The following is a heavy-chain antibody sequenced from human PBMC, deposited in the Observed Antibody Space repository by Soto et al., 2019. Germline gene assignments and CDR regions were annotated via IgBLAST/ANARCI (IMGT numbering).Heavy chain of an antibody. CDR1: GFSVSIYY. D-gene: IGHD6-19*01. Sequence: GGSLRLSCAASGFSVSIYYVTWVRQAPGKGLEWVSIIHSDGTTYYADSVKGRFTMSRDNSKNTVYLQMNSLRGEDTAVYYCARPTSVAVGAFDIWGQGTMVTVSS. J-gene: IGHJ3*02. CDR3: ARPTSVAVGAFDI. V-gene: IGHV3-53*01. CDR2: IHSDGTT.